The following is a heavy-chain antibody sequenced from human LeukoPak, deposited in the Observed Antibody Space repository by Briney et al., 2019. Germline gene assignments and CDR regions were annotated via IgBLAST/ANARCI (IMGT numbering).Heavy chain of an antibody. D-gene: IGHD5-12*01. CDR1: GFTFSSYG. V-gene: IGHV3-23*01. CDR3: AKAALVATKHYYMDV. CDR2: ISGSGGST. Sequence: GGSLRLSCAASGFTFSSYGMSWVRQAPGKGLEWVSAISGSGGSTYYADSVKGRFTISRDNSKNTLYLQMNSLRAEDTAVYYCAKAALVATKHYYMDVWGKGTTVTISS. J-gene: IGHJ6*03.